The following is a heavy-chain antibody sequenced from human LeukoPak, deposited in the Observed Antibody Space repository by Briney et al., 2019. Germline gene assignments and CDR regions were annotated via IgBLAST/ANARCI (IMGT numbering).Heavy chain of an antibody. J-gene: IGHJ4*02. D-gene: IGHD3-22*01. V-gene: IGHV1-69*13. Sequence: GASVKVSCKASGGTFSSYAISWVRQAPGQGLEWMGGIIPIFGTANYAQKFQGRVTITADESTSTAYMGLSSLRSEDTAVYYCARSGPSYDSSGYYRGYFDYWGQGTLVTVSS. CDR2: IIPIFGTA. CDR1: GGTFSSYA. CDR3: ARSGPSYDSSGYYRGYFDY.